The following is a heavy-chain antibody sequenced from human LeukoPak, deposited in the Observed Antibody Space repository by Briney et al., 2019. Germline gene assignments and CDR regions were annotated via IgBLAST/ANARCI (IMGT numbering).Heavy chain of an antibody. CDR1: GGSISSGGYY. CDR2: IYYSGST. CDR3: ARVAMVRGGYLPSWFDP. J-gene: IGHJ5*02. V-gene: IGHV4-31*03. Sequence: SQTLSLTCTVSGGSISSGGYYWSWIRQHAGKGLEWIGYIYYSGSTYYNPSLKSRVTISVDTSKNQFSLKLSSVTAADTAVYYCARVAMVRGGYLPSWFDPWGQGTLVTVSS. D-gene: IGHD3-10*01.